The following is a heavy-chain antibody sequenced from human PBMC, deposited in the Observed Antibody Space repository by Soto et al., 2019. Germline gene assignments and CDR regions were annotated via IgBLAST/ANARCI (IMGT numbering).Heavy chain of an antibody. J-gene: IGHJ4*02. CDR3: ARDLYSSSWYRNGFDY. V-gene: IGHV1-46*01. CDR2: INRSGGST. CDR1: GYTFTSYY. D-gene: IGHD6-13*01. Sequence: QVQLVQSGAEVKKPGASVKVSCKASGYTFTSYYMHWVRQAPGQGLEWMGIINRSGGSTSYAQKFQGRVTMTRDTSTSTVYMELSSLRSEDTDVYYCARDLYSSSWYRNGFDYWGQGTLVTVSS.